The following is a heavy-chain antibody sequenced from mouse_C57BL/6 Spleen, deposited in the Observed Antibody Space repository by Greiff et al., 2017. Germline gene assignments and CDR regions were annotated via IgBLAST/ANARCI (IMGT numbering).Heavy chain of an antibody. CDR1: GYAFTNYL. D-gene: IGHD1-1*02. Sequence: QVQLQQSGAELVRPGTSVTVSCKASGYAFTNYLIEWVKQRPGQGLEWIGVINPGSGGTNYNEKFKGKATLTADKSSSTAYMQLSSLTSEDAAFYFCARSGGNYVAWFAYWGQGTLVTVSA. CDR2: INPGSGGT. CDR3: ARSGGNYVAWFAY. V-gene: IGHV1-54*01. J-gene: IGHJ3*01.